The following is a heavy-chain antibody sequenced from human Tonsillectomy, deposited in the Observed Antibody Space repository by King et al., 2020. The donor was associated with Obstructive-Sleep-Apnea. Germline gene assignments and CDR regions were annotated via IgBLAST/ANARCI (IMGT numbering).Heavy chain of an antibody. Sequence: VQLVESGGGVVQPGRSLRLSCAASGFTFSTYALHWVRQAPGKGLEWVAGISNDGNNKKYADSVQGRFTISRDNSKNTLYLQMTSLRAADTALYYCTRLRVAYNDLPLWGRGTLVTVSS. CDR1: GFTFSTYA. CDR2: ISNDGNNK. D-gene: IGHD2-8*02. CDR3: TRLRVAYNDLPL. V-gene: IGHV3-30-3*01. J-gene: IGHJ2*01.